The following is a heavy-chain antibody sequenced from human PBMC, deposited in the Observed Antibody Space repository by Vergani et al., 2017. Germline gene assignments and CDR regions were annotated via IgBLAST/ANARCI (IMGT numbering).Heavy chain of an antibody. CDR1: GFTLSNYD. V-gene: IGHV3-30*02. D-gene: IGHD2-21*01. J-gene: IGHJ4*02. Sequence: QVQLVESGGGVVQRGGSLRLSCATSGFTLSNYDMQWIRQGPGKGLEFVAFIQFDGSNQYYADSVRGRFTISRDNSKNTLYLQLNSPRPEDTALYFCAKDYPRAFAIDYWGQGTLVTVSS. CDR2: IQFDGSNQ. CDR3: AKDYPRAFAIDY.